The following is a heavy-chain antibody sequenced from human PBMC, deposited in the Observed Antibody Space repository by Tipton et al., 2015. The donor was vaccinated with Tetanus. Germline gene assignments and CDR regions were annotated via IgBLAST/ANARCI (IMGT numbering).Heavy chain of an antibody. V-gene: IGHV3-23*03. CDR3: AKDGGYCSSTSCYGSGYFDY. CDR2: IYSGGSST. CDR1: EFTFSSYA. J-gene: IGHJ4*02. Sequence: SLRLSCAASEFTFSSYAMSWVRQAPGKGLEWVSVIYSGGSSTYYADSVKGRFTISRDNSKNTLYLQMNSLRAEDTAVYYCAKDGGYCSSTSCYGSGYFDYWGQGTLVTVSS. D-gene: IGHD2-2*01.